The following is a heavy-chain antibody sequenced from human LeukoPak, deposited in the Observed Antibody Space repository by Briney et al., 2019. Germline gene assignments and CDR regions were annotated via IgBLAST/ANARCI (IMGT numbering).Heavy chain of an antibody. CDR2: IRYDGSNK. V-gene: IGHV3-30*02. CDR3: AKDRRIGTTVTDYFDY. CDR1: GFTFSSYG. J-gene: IGHJ4*02. D-gene: IGHD4-11*01. Sequence: GGSLRLSCAASGFTFSSYGMHWVRQAPGKGLEWVAFIRYDGSNKYYADSVKGRFTISRDNSKNTLYLQMNSLRAEDTAVYYCAKDRRIGTTVTDYFDYWGQGTLVTVSS.